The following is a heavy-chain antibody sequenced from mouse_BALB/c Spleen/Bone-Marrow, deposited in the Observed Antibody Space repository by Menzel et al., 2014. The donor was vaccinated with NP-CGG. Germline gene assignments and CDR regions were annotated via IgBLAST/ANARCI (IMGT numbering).Heavy chain of an antibody. V-gene: IGHV14-3*02. CDR2: IDPANGNT. Sequence: EVQLQQSGAELVKPGASVKLSCTASGFNTKDTYMHWVKQRPEQGLEWIGRIDPANGNTKYDPKFQGKATITADTSSNTAYLQLSSLTSEDTAVYYCARLDSFAYWGQGTLVTVSA. CDR1: GFNTKDTY. J-gene: IGHJ3*01. CDR3: ARLDSFAY.